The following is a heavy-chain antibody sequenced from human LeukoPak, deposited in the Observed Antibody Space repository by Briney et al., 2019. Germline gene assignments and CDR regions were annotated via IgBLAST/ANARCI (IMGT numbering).Heavy chain of an antibody. CDR2: IYYSGST. V-gene: IGHV4-59*12. J-gene: IGHJ4*02. D-gene: IGHD6-19*01. CDR3: ARGGSSGWYKGPRGYFDY. Sequence: PSETLSLTCTVSGDSISSYYWNWIRQPAGKGLEWIGYIYYSGSTNYNPSLKSRVTISVDTSKNQFSLKLSSVTAADTAVYYCARGGSSGWYKGPRGYFDYWGQGTLVTVSS. CDR1: GDSISSYY.